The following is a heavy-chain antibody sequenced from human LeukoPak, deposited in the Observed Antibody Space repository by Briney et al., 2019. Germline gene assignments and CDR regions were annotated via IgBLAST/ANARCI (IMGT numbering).Heavy chain of an antibody. CDR2: INHSGST. J-gene: IGHJ6*03. CDR1: GGSFSGYY. CDR3: ARTTEEYYGSGKSRKYYSYYYYMDV. Sequence: SETLSLTCAVYGGSFSGYYWSWIRQPPGKGLERIGEINHSGSTNYNPSLKSRVTISVDTSKNQFSLKLSSVTAADTAVYYCARTTEEYYGSGKSRKYYSYYYYMDVWGKGTTVTVSS. D-gene: IGHD3-10*01. V-gene: IGHV4-34*01.